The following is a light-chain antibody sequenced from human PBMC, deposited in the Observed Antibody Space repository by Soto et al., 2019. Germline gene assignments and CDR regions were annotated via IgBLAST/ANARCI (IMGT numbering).Light chain of an antibody. Sequence: QSVLTQPASVSGSPGQSITISCTGTSSDVGSYNLVSWYQQHPGKAPKLMRYEVSKRPSGVSNRFSGSKSGNTASLTISGLQAEDEAAYYCCSYAGRSTFYVFGTGTKVTVL. CDR3: CSYAGRSTFYV. CDR1: SSDVGSYNL. J-gene: IGLJ1*01. CDR2: EVS. V-gene: IGLV2-23*02.